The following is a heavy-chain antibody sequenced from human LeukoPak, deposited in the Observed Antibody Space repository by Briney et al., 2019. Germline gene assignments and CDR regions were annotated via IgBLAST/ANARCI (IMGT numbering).Heavy chain of an antibody. J-gene: IGHJ4*02. CDR1: GYTLTELS. D-gene: IGHD2-2*01. CDR2: FDPEDGET. CDR3: AKEMGCSSTSCYADPFSFDY. V-gene: IGHV1-24*01. Sequence: GASVKVSCKVSGYTLTELSMHWVRQAPGKGLEWMGGFDPEDGETIYAQKFQGRVTMTEDTSTDTAYMELSSLRAEDTAVYYCAKEMGCSSTSCYADPFSFDYWGQGTLVTVSS.